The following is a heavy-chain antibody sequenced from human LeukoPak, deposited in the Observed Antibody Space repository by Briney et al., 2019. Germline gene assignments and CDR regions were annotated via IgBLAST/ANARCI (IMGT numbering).Heavy chain of an antibody. Sequence: GGSLRLSCAASGFTFSSYAMSWVRQAPGKGLEWVSTISGSGGTTYYADSVKGRLTISRDNSKNTLYLQMSSLRAEDTAVYFCAKARLGYSTSSADYWGQGTLVTVSS. CDR1: GFTFSSYA. CDR3: AKARLGYSTSSADY. CDR2: ISGSGGTT. D-gene: IGHD6-6*01. V-gene: IGHV3-23*01. J-gene: IGHJ4*02.